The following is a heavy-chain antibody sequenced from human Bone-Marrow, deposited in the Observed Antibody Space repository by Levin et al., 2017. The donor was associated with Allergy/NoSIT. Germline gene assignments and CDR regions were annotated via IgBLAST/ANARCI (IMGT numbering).Heavy chain of an antibody. D-gene: IGHD6-19*01. CDR2: ISSSSSYI. J-gene: IGHJ4*02. Sequence: GESLKISCAASGFTFSSYSMNWVRQAPGKGLEWVSSISSSSSYIYYADSVKGRFTISRDNAKNSLYLQMNSLRAEDTAVYYCARDTSSHYWGQGTLVTVSS. CDR3: ARDTSSHY. CDR1: GFTFSSYS. V-gene: IGHV3-21*01.